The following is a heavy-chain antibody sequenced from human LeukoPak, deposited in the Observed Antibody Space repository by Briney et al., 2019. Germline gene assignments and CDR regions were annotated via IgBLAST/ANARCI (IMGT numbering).Heavy chain of an antibody. J-gene: IGHJ4*02. Sequence: PSETLSLTCTVSGGFISSSSYYWGWIRQPPGKGLEWIGSIYCSGSTYYNPSLKSRVTISVDTSKNQFSLKLSSVSAADTAVYYCARAGGYYYDSSGYYYPDYFDYWGQGTLVTVSS. D-gene: IGHD3-22*01. V-gene: IGHV4-39*07. CDR2: IYCSGST. CDR1: GGFISSSSYY. CDR3: ARAGGYYYDSSGYYYPDYFDY.